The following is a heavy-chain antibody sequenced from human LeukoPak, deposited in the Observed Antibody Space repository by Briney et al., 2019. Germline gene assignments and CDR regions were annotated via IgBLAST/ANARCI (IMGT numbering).Heavy chain of an antibody. CDR1: GFTFSSYI. Sequence: PGGSLRLSCAASGFTFSSYIMNWVRQAPGKGLEWVSSITSSSSYIYYADSVKGRFTMFRDNDKNSLYLQMNSLRTEDTAVYYCARDYDGYNNDYWGQGTLVTVSS. D-gene: IGHD5-24*01. V-gene: IGHV3-21*01. J-gene: IGHJ4*02. CDR2: ITSSSSYI. CDR3: ARDYDGYNNDY.